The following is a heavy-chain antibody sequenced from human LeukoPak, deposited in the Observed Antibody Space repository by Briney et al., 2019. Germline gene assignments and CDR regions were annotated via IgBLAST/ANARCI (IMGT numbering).Heavy chain of an antibody. Sequence: PSETLSLTCTVSGGSISSSSYYWGWIRQPPGKGLEWIGSIYYSGSTYYNPSLKSRVTMSVDMSKNQFSLKLTSMTAADTAVYYCASDIVVVVAATPANGWDYMDVWGKGTTVTVSS. CDR2: IYYSGST. CDR3: ASDIVVVVAATPANGWDYMDV. V-gene: IGHV4-39*07. J-gene: IGHJ6*03. D-gene: IGHD2-15*01. CDR1: GGSISSSSYY.